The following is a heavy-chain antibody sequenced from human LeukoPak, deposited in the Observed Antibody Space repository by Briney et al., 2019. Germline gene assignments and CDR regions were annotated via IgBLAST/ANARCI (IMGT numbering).Heavy chain of an antibody. CDR2: ISYTGTT. CDR3: ARQKGGVAGLKYYFDY. D-gene: IGHD6-19*01. Sequence: SETLSLTCTVSGGSISSSTYYWGWIRQPPGKGLEWIGSISYTGTTYYKPSLKSRVTISVDTSKNQFSLNLRSVTAADTAVYYCARQKGGVAGLKYYFDYWGPGTLVTVSS. V-gene: IGHV4-39*01. J-gene: IGHJ4*02. CDR1: GGSISSSTYY.